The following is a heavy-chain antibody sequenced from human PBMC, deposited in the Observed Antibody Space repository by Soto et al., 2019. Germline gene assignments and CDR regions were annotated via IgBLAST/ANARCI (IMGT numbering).Heavy chain of an antibody. J-gene: IGHJ4*02. Sequence: SETLSLTCTVSGASVNSGSYYWCWIRQPPGKGLEWIGYIYYSGSTNYNPSLKSRVTMSVDTSKNQFSLKLSSVTAADTAVFYCATGYSYGPLRYWGQGNLVTVS. V-gene: IGHV4-61*01. CDR2: IYYSGST. CDR3: ATGYSYGPLRY. D-gene: IGHD5-18*01. CDR1: GASVNSGSYY.